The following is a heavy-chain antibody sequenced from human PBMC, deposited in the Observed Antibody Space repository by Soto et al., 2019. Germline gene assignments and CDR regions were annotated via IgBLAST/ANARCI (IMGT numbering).Heavy chain of an antibody. CDR3: VRSRDYYDSSGYPYYYYYGMDV. D-gene: IGHD3-22*01. CDR1: GYTFTSYG. J-gene: IGHJ6*02. CDR2: ISAYNGNT. V-gene: IGHV1-18*01. Sequence: ASVKVSCKASGYTFTSYGISWVRQAPGQGLEWMGWISAYNGNTNYAQKLQGRVTMTTDTSTSTAYMELRSLRSDDTAVYYCVRSRDYYDSSGYPYYYYYGMDVWGQGTTVTVSS.